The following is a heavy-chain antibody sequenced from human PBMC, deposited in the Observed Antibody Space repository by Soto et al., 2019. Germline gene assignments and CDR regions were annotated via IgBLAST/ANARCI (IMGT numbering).Heavy chain of an antibody. J-gene: IGHJ4*02. Sequence: QVHLVQSGAEEKKPGASVKVSCQASGYTFNTYAIHWVRQAPEQRLEWMGWINAGNGNTKSSPEFQGRVTITKDTAASTAYMELNSLRSEDTAVYYCARGAVRHADYITPIDYWGQGTLVTVSS. CDR2: INAGNGNT. D-gene: IGHD4-17*01. V-gene: IGHV1-3*05. CDR1: GYTFNTYA. CDR3: ARGAVRHADYITPIDY.